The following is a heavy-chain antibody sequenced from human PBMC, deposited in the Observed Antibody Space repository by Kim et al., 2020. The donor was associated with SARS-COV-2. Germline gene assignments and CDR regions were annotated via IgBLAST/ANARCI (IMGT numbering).Heavy chain of an antibody. CDR1: GFTFRGYG. D-gene: IGHD3-10*01. Sequence: GGSLRLSCAASGFTFRGYGMSWFRQPPGKGREWVANIKPDGGADYYVDLVKGRFPISGDNAKNSRFLQMKNLRAEATAGYYFTPGGPYWGKGPRVTVPS. V-gene: IGHV3-7*01. J-gene: IGHJ4*02. CDR2: IKPDGGAD. CDR3: TPGGPY.